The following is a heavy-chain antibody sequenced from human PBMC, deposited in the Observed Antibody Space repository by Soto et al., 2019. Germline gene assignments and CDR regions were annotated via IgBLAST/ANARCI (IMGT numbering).Heavy chain of an antibody. Sequence: EVQLVESGGGLVQPGGSLRLSCAASGFTVSNNYMTWVRQAPGKGLEWVSVIYSGGSTFYADSVKGRFTISRDNSNNTLDLQMNSLRAEDTAVYYCARDGPTYYFGSGSYTHYYGMDVWGQGTTVTVSS. D-gene: IGHD3-10*01. CDR2: IYSGGST. V-gene: IGHV3-66*01. CDR3: ARDGPTYYFGSGSYTHYYGMDV. J-gene: IGHJ6*02. CDR1: GFTVSNNY.